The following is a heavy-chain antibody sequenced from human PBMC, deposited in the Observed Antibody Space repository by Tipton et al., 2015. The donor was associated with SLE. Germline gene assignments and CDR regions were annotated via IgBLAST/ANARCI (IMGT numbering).Heavy chain of an antibody. CDR1: GDSIRSTTYY. D-gene: IGHD5-24*01. J-gene: IGHJ4*02. CDR3: ARAGDLRDGFNFALDY. Sequence: TLSLTCTVSGDSIRSTTYYWAWIRQPPGKGLEWIGSVYFGGTTYNNPSLKSRVAISVDMSKNQFSLRLASVTAADTAIYYCARAGDLRDGFNFALDYWGQGTLVTVSS. V-gene: IGHV4-39*07. CDR2: VYFGGTT.